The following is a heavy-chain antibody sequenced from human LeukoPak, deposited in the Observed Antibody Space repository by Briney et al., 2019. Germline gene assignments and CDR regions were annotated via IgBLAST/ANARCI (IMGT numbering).Heavy chain of an antibody. D-gene: IGHD5-18*01. CDR3: ARDTGGGYSCYDC. CDR2: IKQDGSEK. J-gene: IGHJ4*02. CDR1: GFTFSSYW. V-gene: IGHV3-7*01. Sequence: QPGGSLRLSCAASGFTFSSYWMTWIRQAPGKGLEWVANIKQDGSEKYYVDSVKGRFTISRDNAKNSLYLQMNSLRAEDTAVYCCARDTGGGYSCYDCWGQGTLVTVSS.